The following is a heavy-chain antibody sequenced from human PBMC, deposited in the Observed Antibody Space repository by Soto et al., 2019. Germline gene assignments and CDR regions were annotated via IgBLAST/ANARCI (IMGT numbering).Heavy chain of an antibody. J-gene: IGHJ6*03. CDR1: GFIFSDYY. CDR3: ARDPRYCRGDNCYSAGEHHYYYYMDV. V-gene: IGHV3-11*01. CDR2: ISSGGSPI. D-gene: IGHD2-15*01. Sequence: QVQLVESGGGLVKPGGSLRLSCAGSGFIFSDYYMSWIRQAPGKGLEWVSYISSGGSPIYYTDSVKGRFTICRENAENSLYLQMNSLRAEDTAVYYCARDPRYCRGDNCYSAGEHHYYYYMDVWGRGTPVTVSS.